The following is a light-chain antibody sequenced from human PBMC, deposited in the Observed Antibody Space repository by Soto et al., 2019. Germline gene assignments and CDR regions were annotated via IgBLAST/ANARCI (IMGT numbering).Light chain of an antibody. CDR2: SAS. CDR3: QQSLNMPIT. CDR1: QSINNY. J-gene: IGKJ5*01. V-gene: IGKV1-39*01. Sequence: IKKSQSRPSMSXXLRAXVTFXXRASQSINNYLNWYLQMPGQAAKLLILSASALQRGVPSTFSGSGSRTEFTLTIAGLQPDDFGTYYCQQSLNMPITFGQATRIEIK.